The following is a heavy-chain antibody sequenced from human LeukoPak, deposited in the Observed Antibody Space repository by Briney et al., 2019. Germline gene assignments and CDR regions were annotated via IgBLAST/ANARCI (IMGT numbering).Heavy chain of an antibody. CDR1: GGSISNYY. Sequence: SETLSLTCTVSGGSISNYYWSWIRQPPGKGLEWIGYIYYSGSTKYNPSLKSRVTISVDTSKNQFSLRLSSVTAADTAVYYCARDWGVSARPGYMDVWGKGTTVTVPS. V-gene: IGHV4-59*01. CDR2: IYYSGST. CDR3: ARDWGVSARPGYMDV. J-gene: IGHJ6*03. D-gene: IGHD6-6*01.